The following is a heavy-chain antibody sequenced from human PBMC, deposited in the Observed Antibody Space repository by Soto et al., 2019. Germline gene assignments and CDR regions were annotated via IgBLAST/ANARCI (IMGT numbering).Heavy chain of an antibody. V-gene: IGHV3-23*01. D-gene: IGHD3-3*01. CDR2: ISGSGGST. CDR3: AIYDFWSGYYIH. CDR1: GFTFSSYA. Sequence: PGGSLRLSCAASGFTFSSYAMSWVRQAPGKGLEWVSAISGSGGSTYYADSVKGRFTISRDNSKNTLYLQMNSLRAEDTAVYYCAIYDFWSGYYIHWGQGTLVTVSS. J-gene: IGHJ4*02.